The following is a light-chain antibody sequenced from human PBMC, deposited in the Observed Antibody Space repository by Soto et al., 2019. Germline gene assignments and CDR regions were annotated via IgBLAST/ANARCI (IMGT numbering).Light chain of an antibody. J-gene: IGLJ1*01. CDR1: SSDVGGYNY. CDR2: YVS. CDR3: SSYTSINSYV. Sequence: QSVLTQPASVSGSPGQSITISCTGTSSDVGGYNYVSWYQQHPGKAPKLMIYYVSHRPSGVSNRSSGSKSGNTASLTISGLQAEDEADYYCSSYTSINSYVFGTGTKVTV. V-gene: IGLV2-14*03.